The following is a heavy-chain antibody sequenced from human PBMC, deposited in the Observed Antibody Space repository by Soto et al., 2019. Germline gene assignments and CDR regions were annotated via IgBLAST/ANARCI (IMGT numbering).Heavy chain of an antibody. CDR2: INHRRST. D-gene: IGHD1-26*01. Sequence: PSETLSLTCAVYGGSFSGYYWTWIRQPPGKGLEWIGEINHRRSTSYNPSLKRRVTMSIDTSKNQFSLHLSSVTAADTAVYYCARSRSYYVEDFQKWGQGTLVTVSS. V-gene: IGHV4-34*01. J-gene: IGHJ1*01. CDR1: GGSFSGYY. CDR3: ARSRSYYVEDFQK.